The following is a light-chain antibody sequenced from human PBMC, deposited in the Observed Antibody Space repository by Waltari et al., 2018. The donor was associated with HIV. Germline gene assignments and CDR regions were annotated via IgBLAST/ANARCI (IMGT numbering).Light chain of an antibody. J-gene: IGKJ4*01. CDR2: GAS. CDR1: QNIVNGY. Sequence: EILLTQSPGTLSLSPGDRATLSCRASQNIVNGYLAWYQQKPDQAPSLVFYGASSRATGIPDRFRGSGSGTDFSLTINRLEPEDFGVYYCQQYGSSPFTFGGGTNVEIK. V-gene: IGKV3-20*01. CDR3: QQYGSSPFT.